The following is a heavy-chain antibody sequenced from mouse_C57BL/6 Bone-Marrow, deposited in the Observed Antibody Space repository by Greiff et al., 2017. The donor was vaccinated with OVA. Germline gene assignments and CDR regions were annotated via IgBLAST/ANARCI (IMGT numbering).Heavy chain of an antibody. CDR3: ARDGRYRAWFAY. J-gene: IGHJ3*01. D-gene: IGHD1-1*01. CDR1: GYTFTSYW. Sequence: QVQLQQPGAELVRPGSSVKLSCKASGYTFTSYWMDWVKQRPGQGLEWIGNIYPSDSETHYNQKFKDKATLTVDKSSSTAYMQLSSLTSEDSAVHYCARDGRYRAWFAYWGQGTLVTVSA. CDR2: IYPSDSET. V-gene: IGHV1-61*01.